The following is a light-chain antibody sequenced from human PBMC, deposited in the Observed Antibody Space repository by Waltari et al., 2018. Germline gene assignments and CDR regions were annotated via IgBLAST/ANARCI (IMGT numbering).Light chain of an antibody. Sequence: QSALTQPASVSGSPGQSITIPCTGTSSNIGDYNLVSWFQQHPGNVPELVVYYVHKRPPGISDRFSGSQSGNPASLTISALQADDEAYYYCCSWSTSGSWMFGGGTKVTVL. CDR1: SSNIGDYNL. CDR2: YVH. J-gene: IGLJ3*02. V-gene: IGLV2-23*02. CDR3: CSWSTSGSWM.